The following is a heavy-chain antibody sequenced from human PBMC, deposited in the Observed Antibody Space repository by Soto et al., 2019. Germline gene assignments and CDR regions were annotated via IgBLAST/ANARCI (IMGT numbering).Heavy chain of an antibody. CDR3: ARARAPAVAATYYYYGMDV. CDR1: GYTFTSYA. V-gene: IGHV1-3*01. Sequence: GASVKVSCKASGYTFTSYAMHWVRQAPGQRLEWMGWINAGNGNTKYSQKFQGRVTITRDTSASTAYMELSSLRSEDTAVYYCARARAPAVAATYYYYGMDVWGQGTTVTVSS. CDR2: INAGNGNT. D-gene: IGHD6-19*01. J-gene: IGHJ6*02.